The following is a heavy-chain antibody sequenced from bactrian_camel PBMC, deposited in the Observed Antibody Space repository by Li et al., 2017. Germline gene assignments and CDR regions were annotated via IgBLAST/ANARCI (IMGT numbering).Heavy chain of an antibody. J-gene: IGHJ4*01. CDR3: AAAPGAWAELSQPKYTY. CDR1: GYTDGT. V-gene: IGHV3S40*01. CDR2: VYTGTSLR. Sequence: VQLVESGGGSALAGGSVRLSCAASGYTDGTLGWFRQAPGKAREGVAAVYTGTSLRLLAHFAEGRFTISQDKSKKTVYLQMTKPEVEDTGIYYCAAAPGAWAELSQPKYTYWGQGTQVTVS. D-gene: IGHD8*01.